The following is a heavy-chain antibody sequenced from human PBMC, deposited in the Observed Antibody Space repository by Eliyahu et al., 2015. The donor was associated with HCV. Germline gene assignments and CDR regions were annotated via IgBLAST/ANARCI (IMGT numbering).Heavy chain of an antibody. CDR2: ISYDGSNK. CDR3: ARGAGIAVAGTGENWFDP. J-gene: IGHJ5*02. D-gene: IGHD6-19*01. Sequence: QVQLVESGGGVVQPGRSLRLSCAASGFTFSSYGMHWVRQAPGKGLEWVAVISYDGSNKYYADSVKGRFTISRDNSKNTLYLQMNSLRAEDTAVYYCARGAGIAVAGTGENWFDPWGQGTLVTVSS. CDR1: GFTFSSYG. V-gene: IGHV3-30*03.